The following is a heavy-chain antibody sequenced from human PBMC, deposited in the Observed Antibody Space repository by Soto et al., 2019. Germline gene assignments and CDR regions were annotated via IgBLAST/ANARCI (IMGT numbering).Heavy chain of an antibody. D-gene: IGHD4-17*01. CDR2: ISSSGSTI. J-gene: IGHJ4*02. Sequence: PGGSLRLSCVASGFTFSDYYMSWIRQAPGKGLEWVSYISSSGSTIYYADSVKGRFTISRNNAKNSLYLQMNSLRAEDTAVYYCARDLVPRTVTWAYWGQGTLVTVSS. CDR1: GFTFSDYY. V-gene: IGHV3-11*01. CDR3: ARDLVPRTVTWAY.